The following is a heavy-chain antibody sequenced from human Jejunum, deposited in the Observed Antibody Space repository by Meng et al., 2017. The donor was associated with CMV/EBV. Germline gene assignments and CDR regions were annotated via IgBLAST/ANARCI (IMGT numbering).Heavy chain of an antibody. D-gene: IGHD6-6*01. J-gene: IGHJ6*02. CDR1: FTFSSYS. V-gene: IGHV3-30*04. CDR2: VSFDGRNQ. CDR3: TKDQWGSSSSLTGMDV. Sequence: FTFSSYSMHWGRQAPGKGLEWVAHVSFDGRNQYYADSMKGRFTVSRDNSKNTLYLQMKSLRTEDTAVYYCTKDQWGSSSSLTGMDVWGQGTTVTVSS.